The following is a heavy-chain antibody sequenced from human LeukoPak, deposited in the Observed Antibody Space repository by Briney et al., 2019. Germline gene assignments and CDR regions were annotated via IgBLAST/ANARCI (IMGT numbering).Heavy chain of an antibody. CDR3: TKGGFGELLAGAGVAY. J-gene: IGHJ4*02. D-gene: IGHD3-10*01. CDR2: ISWNSGCI. Sequence: GRSLRLSCGASGFTFDDYAMHWVRQAPGKGLEWVSGISWNSGCIGYADSVKGRFTISRDNAKNSLHLQMNSLRAEDTALYYCTKGGFGELLAGAGVAYWGQGTLVTVSS. V-gene: IGHV3-9*01. CDR1: GFTFDDYA.